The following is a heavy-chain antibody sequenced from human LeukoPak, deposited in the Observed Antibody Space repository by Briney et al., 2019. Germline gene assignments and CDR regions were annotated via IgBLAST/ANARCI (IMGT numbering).Heavy chain of an antibody. J-gene: IGHJ5*01. CDR2: IYPGDPNTNT. CDR1: GYIFTTYW. Sequence: GESLNLSCRGFGYIFTTYWIGWVRQVPGKGLEWMGIIYPGDPNTNTRYSPSFQGQVTISVDKSINTAYLQWGSLKASDTAIYYCARHLSLSDTSSCFDFWGRGTLVTVSS. D-gene: IGHD6-13*01. CDR3: ARHLSLSDTSSCFDF. V-gene: IGHV5-51*01.